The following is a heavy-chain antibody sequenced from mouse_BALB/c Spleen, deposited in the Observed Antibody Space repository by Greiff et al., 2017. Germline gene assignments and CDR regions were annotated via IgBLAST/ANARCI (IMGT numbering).Heavy chain of an antibody. J-gene: IGHJ4*01. CDR3: AKHQDPAYAMDY. Sequence: VQLVESGGGLVKLGGSLKRPCPAPGSTFSSYYISWFRQTPEKRLGLVAAINSNGGSTYYPDAVKGRFTISRDNAKNTLYLQMSSLKSEDTALYYSAKHQDPAYAMDYWGQGTSVTVSS. D-gene: IGHD3-2*02. CDR2: INSNGGST. V-gene: IGHV5-6-2*01. CDR1: GSTFSSYY.